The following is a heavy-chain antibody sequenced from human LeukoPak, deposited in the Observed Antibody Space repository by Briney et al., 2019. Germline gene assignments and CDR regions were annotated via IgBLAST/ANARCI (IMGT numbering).Heavy chain of an antibody. D-gene: IGHD1-26*01. J-gene: IGHJ4*02. CDR2: ISWNSGSI. V-gene: IGHV3-9*01. CDR3: AKDMGGSYRWYYLDY. CDR1: GFTFDDYA. Sequence: GGSLRLSCAASGFTFDDYAMHWVRQAPGKGLEWVSGISWNSGSIGYADSVKGRFTISRDNAKNSLYLQMNSLRAEDTALYYCAKDMGGSYRWYYLDYWGQGTLVTVSS.